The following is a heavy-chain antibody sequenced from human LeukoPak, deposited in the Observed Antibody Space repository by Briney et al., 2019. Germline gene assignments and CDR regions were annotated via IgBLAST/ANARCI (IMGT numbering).Heavy chain of an antibody. J-gene: IGHJ4*02. CDR2: IYHSGST. D-gene: IGHD4-11*01. V-gene: IGHV4-38-2*02. CDR3: ARVRITATNSFDY. Sequence: SETLSLTCTVSGYSISSGYYWGWIRQPPGKGLEWLGSIYHSGSTYYNPFLKSRVTISLDTSKNQFSLKLNPVTAADTAVYYCARVRITATNSFDYWGQGALVTVSS. CDR1: GYSISSGYY.